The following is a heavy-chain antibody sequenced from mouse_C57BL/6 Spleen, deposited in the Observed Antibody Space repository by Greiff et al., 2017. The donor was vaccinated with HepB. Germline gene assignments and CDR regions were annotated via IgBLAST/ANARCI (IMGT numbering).Heavy chain of an antibody. Sequence: VKLMESGAELAKPGASVKLSCKASGYTFTSYWMHWVKQRPGQGLEWIGYINPSSGYTKYNQKFKDKATLTADKSSSTAYMQLSSLTYEDSAVYYCARRSSNSYYAMDYWGQGTSVTVSS. CDR3: ARRSSNSYYAMDY. J-gene: IGHJ4*01. V-gene: IGHV1-7*01. D-gene: IGHD2-5*01. CDR2: INPSSGYT. CDR1: GYTFTSYW.